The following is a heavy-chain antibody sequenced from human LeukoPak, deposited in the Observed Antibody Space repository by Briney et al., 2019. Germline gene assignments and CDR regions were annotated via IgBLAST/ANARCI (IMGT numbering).Heavy chain of an antibody. CDR3: ARYLNSGPEDF. CDR1: GFTFRNYW. D-gene: IGHD1-26*01. CDR2: IKYDGREK. Sequence: PGGSLRLSCAATGFTFRNYWMIWFRQAPGKGLEWVANIKYDGREKQYVDSVKGRFTISRDNAKNSLFLQMNSLRAEDTAVYYCARYLNSGPEDFWGQGTLVTVSS. J-gene: IGHJ4*02. V-gene: IGHV3-7*01.